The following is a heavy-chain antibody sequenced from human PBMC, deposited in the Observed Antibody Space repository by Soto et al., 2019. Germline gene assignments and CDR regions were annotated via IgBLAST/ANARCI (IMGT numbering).Heavy chain of an antibody. V-gene: IGHV5-10-1*01. CDR2: IDPSDSYT. D-gene: IGHD2-2*01. J-gene: IGHJ4*02. CDR3: AILRLGYCSSTSCTQLGYSYGPSDY. CDR1: GYSFTSYW. Sequence: PGESLKISCKGSGYSFTSYWISWVRQMPGKGLEWMGRIDPSDSYTNYSPSFQGHVTISADKSISTAYLQWSSLKASDTAMYYCAILRLGYCSSTSCTQLGYSYGPSDYWGQGTLVTVSS.